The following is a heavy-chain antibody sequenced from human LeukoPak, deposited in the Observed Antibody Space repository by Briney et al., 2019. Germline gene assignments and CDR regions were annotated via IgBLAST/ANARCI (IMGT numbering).Heavy chain of an antibody. D-gene: IGHD2-2*01. CDR1: GDSFSGFY. CDR3: ARGPLGYCSSSSCHGPDY. J-gene: IGHJ4*02. V-gene: IGHV4-34*01. CDR2: INHSGST. Sequence: PSETLSLTCADYGDSFSGFYWSWIRQPPGKGLEWIGEINHSGSTNYNPSLKSRVTISADTSKNQFSLRLSSVTAADTAVYYCARGPLGYCSSSSCHGPDYWGQGTLVTVSS.